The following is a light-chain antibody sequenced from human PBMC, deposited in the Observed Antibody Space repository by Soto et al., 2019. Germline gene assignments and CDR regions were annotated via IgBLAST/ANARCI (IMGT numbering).Light chain of an antibody. CDR1: QGISSY. CDR2: DAS. CDR3: QQYESLPLT. V-gene: IGKV1-8*01. Sequence: AIRMTQSPSSFSASTGYRVTITCRASQGISSYLAWYQQKPGKAPKLLIYDASDLETGVPSRFSGSGSGTGFTFTISSLQPEDFATYYCQQYESLPLTFGQGTRLEIK. J-gene: IGKJ5*01.